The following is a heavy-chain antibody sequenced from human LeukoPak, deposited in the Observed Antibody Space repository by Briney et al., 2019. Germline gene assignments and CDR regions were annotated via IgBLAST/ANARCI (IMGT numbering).Heavy chain of an antibody. CDR1: GFTFSSYW. J-gene: IGHJ3*02. CDR2: IKQDGSEK. D-gene: IGHD3-22*01. CDR3: ARGKPSYYYDSSAYFYNGAFDI. V-gene: IGHV3-7*01. Sequence: GGSLRLSCAASGFTFSSYWMNWVRQAPGKGLEWVANIKQDGSEKYYLDSLKGRFIISRDNAKNSLYLQMNSLRAEDTAVYYCARGKPSYYYDSSAYFYNGAFDIWGQGTMVTVSS.